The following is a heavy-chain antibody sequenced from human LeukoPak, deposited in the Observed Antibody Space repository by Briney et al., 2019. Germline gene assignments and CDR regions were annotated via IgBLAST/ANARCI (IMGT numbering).Heavy chain of an antibody. CDR2: INQDGRAK. CDR1: GFTFSNYW. D-gene: IGHD6-19*01. V-gene: IGHV3-7*01. Sequence: GGSLRLSCAASGFTFSNYWMSWVRQAPGPGLEWVGNINQDGRAKYYVDSVKGRFTISRDNAKNSVYLQMNSLRDEDTAVYYCASSHDSSGNDWGQGTLVTVSS. J-gene: IGHJ4*02. CDR3: ASSHDSSGND.